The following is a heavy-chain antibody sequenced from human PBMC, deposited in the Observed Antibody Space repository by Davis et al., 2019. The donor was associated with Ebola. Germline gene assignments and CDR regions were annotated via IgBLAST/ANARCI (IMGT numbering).Heavy chain of an antibody. CDR1: GGSIRNSNYY. D-gene: IGHD2-2*02. CDR3: ARGGYCSSTSCYTVFSYYYYGMDV. J-gene: IGHJ6*02. Sequence: MPSETLSLTCSVSGGSIRNSNYYCGWVRQPPGKGLEWIGYIYYSGSTNYNPSLKSRVTISVDTSKNQFSLKLSSVTAADTAVYYCARGGYCSSTSCYTVFSYYYYGMDVWGQGTTVTVSS. V-gene: IGHV4-61*05. CDR2: IYYSGST.